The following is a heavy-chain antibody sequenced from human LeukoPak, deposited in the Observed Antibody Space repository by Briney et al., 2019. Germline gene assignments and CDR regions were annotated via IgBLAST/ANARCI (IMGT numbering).Heavy chain of an antibody. CDR1: GLSISSSD. Sequence: PGGSLRLSCVDSGLSISSSDMHWVRQATGKGLEWVAAIGRGGDSYYAPSVKGRFTISRDDAKNSLYLQMNSVRVGDTAVYYCVREMSDSLTHGWCLDLWGRGTLVTVSS. CDR3: VREMSDSLTHGWCLDL. CDR2: IGRGGDS. J-gene: IGHJ2*01. D-gene: IGHD2-21*02. V-gene: IGHV3-13*01.